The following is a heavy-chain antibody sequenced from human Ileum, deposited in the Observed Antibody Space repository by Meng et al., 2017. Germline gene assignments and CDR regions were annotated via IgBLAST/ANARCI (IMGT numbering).Heavy chain of an antibody. D-gene: IGHD3-10*01. J-gene: IGHJ2*01. CDR1: GFTFSSYA. Sequence: QVQLVEYGGGLVQPGRSLRLSCAASGFTFSSYAMNWVRQAPGKGLEWVAVISYDGSNKYYADSVKGRFTISRDNSKNTLYLQMNSLRAEDTAVYYCASPPSEGDLWGRGTLVTVSS. CDR3: ASPPSEGDL. CDR2: ISYDGSNK. V-gene: IGHV3-30*04.